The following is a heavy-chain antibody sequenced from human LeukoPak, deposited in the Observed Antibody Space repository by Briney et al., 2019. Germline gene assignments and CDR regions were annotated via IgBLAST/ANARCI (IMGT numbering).Heavy chain of an antibody. CDR2: IKQDGSEK. Sequence: GGSLRLSCAASGFTFSSYWMSWDRQAPGKGLEWVANIKQDGSEKYYVDSVKGRYTISRDNAKNSLYLQMNSLRAEDTAVYYCARDFSVATTDYWGQGTLVTVSS. J-gene: IGHJ4*02. V-gene: IGHV3-7*01. CDR3: ARDFSVATTDY. D-gene: IGHD5-12*01. CDR1: GFTFSSYW.